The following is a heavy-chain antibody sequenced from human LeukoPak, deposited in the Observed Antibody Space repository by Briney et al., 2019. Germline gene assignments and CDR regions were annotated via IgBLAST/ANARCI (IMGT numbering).Heavy chain of an antibody. CDR2: IKQGGSTK. D-gene: IGHD1-26*01. CDR3: ARDQTGSLDY. Sequence: AGGSLRLSCAASGFSFSNTWMAWVRQAPGKGLEWVANIKQGGSTKQYVDSVKGRFTISRDNAKNSLYLQMNSRRAEDTALYYCARDQTGSLDYWGQGTLVTVSS. CDR1: GFSFSNTW. J-gene: IGHJ4*02. V-gene: IGHV3-7*01.